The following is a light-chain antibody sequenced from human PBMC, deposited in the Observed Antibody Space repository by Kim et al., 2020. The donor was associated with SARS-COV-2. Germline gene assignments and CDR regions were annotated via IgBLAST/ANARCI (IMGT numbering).Light chain of an antibody. J-gene: IGKJ4*01. CDR3: QQHYIYPLT. CDR2: DAF. Sequence: ASTGDRVPIPCRASQDISNSLAWYQQKPGKAPELLIYDAFTLESGVSPRFSGSRSGTDFTLTISSLQSEDFATYYCQQHYIYPLTFGGGTKVDIK. V-gene: IGKV1-8*01. CDR1: QDISNS.